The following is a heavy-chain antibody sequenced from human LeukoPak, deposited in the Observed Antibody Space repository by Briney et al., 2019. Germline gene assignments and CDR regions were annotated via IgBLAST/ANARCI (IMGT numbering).Heavy chain of an antibody. V-gene: IGHV4-30-4*01. CDR1: GGSISSGDYY. CDR3: ARVITFYYDSSASLGGYFQH. D-gene: IGHD3-22*01. Sequence: SQTLSLTCTVSGGSISSGDYYWSWIRQPPGKGLEWIGYIYYSGSTYYNPSLKSRVTISVDTSKNQFSLKLSSVTAADTAVYYCARVITFYYDSSASLGGYFQHWGQGTLVTVSS. J-gene: IGHJ1*01. CDR2: IYYSGST.